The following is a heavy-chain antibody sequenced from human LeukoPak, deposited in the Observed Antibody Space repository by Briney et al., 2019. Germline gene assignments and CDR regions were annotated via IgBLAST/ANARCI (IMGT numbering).Heavy chain of an antibody. CDR1: GGSFSGYY. Sequence: PSETLSLTCAVYGGSFSGYYWSWIRQPPGKGLEWIGEINHSGSTNYNPSLKSRVTISVDTSKNQFSLKLSSVTAADTAVYYCARYCSGGSCYSYNYWGQGTLVTVSS. CDR2: INHSGST. V-gene: IGHV4-34*01. D-gene: IGHD2-15*01. CDR3: ARYCSGGSCYSYNY. J-gene: IGHJ4*02.